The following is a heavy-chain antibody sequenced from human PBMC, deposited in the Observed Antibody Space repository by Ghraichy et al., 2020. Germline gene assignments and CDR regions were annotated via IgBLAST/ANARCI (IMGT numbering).Heavy chain of an antibody. J-gene: IGHJ6*02. V-gene: IGHV3-48*02. CDR1: GFTFSSYS. CDR3: ARASTVVRFFYFAGMDV. D-gene: IGHD4-23*01. Sequence: ETLSLTCVGSGFTFSSYSMNWVRQSPGKGLEWVSYITSSSSRIFYADSVKGRFTISRDNAQNSLSLQMNSLRDEDTAVYYCARASTVVRFFYFAGMDVWGQGTTVTVSS. CDR2: ITSSSSRI.